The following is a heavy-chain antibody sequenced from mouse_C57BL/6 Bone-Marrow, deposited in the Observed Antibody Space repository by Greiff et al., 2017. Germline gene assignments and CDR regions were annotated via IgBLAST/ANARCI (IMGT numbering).Heavy chain of an antibody. V-gene: IGHV5-16*01. D-gene: IGHD2-1*01. Sequence: DVKLVESEGGLVQPGSSMKLSCTASGFTFSDYYMAWVRQVPEKGLEWVANINYDGSSTYYLDSLKSRFIISRDNAKNILYLQMSSLKSEDTATYYCARVNYWYFDVWGTGTTVTVSS. J-gene: IGHJ1*03. CDR1: GFTFSDYY. CDR3: ARVNYWYFDV. CDR2: INYDGSST.